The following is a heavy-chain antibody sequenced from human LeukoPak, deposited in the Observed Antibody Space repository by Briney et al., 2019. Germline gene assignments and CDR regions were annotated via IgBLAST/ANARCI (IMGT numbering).Heavy chain of an antibody. V-gene: IGHV3-33*05. CDR1: GFIFSSDD. Sequence: GGSLRLSCEASGFIFSSDDMHWVRQAPGKGLEWVAGIQSNGRNKYYVDSVKGRFAISRDNSKSTLYLQMNSLRVEDTAVYYCAQAGYSSSWYEIYFDYWGQGTLVTVSS. CDR2: IQSNGRNK. D-gene: IGHD6-13*01. CDR3: AQAGYSSSWYEIYFDY. J-gene: IGHJ4*02.